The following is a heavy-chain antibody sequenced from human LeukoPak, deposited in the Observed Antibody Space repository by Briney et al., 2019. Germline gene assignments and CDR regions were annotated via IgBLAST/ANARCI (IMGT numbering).Heavy chain of an antibody. D-gene: IGHD5-18*01. CDR1: GYSFTTYW. V-gene: IGHV5-51*01. Sequence: GESLKISCKGSGYSFTTYWIGWVRQMPGKGLEWMWIIYPGDSDTRYSPSFQGQVTISADKSISTAYLQWSSLKASDTAMYYCARVKLWVNYYYYYMDVWGKGTTVTVSS. J-gene: IGHJ6*03. CDR3: ARVKLWVNYYYYYMDV. CDR2: IYPGDSDT.